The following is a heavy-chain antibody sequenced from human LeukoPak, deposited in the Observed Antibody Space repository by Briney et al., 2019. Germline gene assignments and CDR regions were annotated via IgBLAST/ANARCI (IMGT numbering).Heavy chain of an antibody. CDR2: ISYDGGNK. J-gene: IGHJ3*02. CDR1: GFTFSDSH. CDR3: AKTRTAAAGYDAFDI. Sequence: GGSLRLSCAVSGFTFSDSHMTWIRQAPGKGLEWVAVISYDGGNKYYADSVKGRFTISRDNSKNTLYLQMNSLRAEDTAVFYCAKTRTAAAGYDAFDIWGQGTTVTVSS. V-gene: IGHV3-30*18. D-gene: IGHD6-13*01.